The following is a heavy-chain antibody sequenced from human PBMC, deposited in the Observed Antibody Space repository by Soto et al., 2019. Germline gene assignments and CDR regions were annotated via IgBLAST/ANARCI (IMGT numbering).Heavy chain of an antibody. V-gene: IGHV4-34*01. CDR2: INPTRGT. CDR1: SGSFTGHF. J-gene: IGHJ4*02. D-gene: IGHD4-17*01. Sequence: SETLSLTCAVSSGSFTGHFWNWIRQPPGKGLEWIGEINPTRGTNYNPSLKSRVAISVDRSKNQFSLKLSSVTAADTAVYYCARDTYGDYVGYFDPGGRGTLVT. CDR3: ARDTYGDYVGYFDP.